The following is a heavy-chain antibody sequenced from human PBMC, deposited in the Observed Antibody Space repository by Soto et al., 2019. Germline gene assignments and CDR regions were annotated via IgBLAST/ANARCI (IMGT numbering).Heavy chain of an antibody. Sequence: QVQLVQSGAEFKKPGSSVKLSCRASGGTFSSYTLNWVRQAPGQGLQWMGRIAPLVAIANYEQKLQGRVPVTADDSTNTGSMELNSLPSEASGLYNCARIRGFATRFASFDSWGPGNRVTVSS. V-gene: IGHV1-69*02. CDR2: IAPLVAIA. D-gene: IGHD3-16*01. J-gene: IGHJ4*02. CDR3: ARIRGFATRFASFDS. CDR1: GGTFSSYT.